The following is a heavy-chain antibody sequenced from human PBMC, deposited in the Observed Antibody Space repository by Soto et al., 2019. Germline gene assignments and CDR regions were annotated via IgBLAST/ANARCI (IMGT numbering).Heavy chain of an antibody. V-gene: IGHV1-69*13. CDR2: IIPIFGTA. D-gene: IGHD3-10*01. Sequence: SVKVSCKASGGTFSSYAISWVRQAPGQGLEWMGGIIPIFGTANYAQKFQGRVTITADESTSTAYMELSSLRSEDTAVYYCARGPHYYGSGSYFMDVWGQGTTVTVSS. J-gene: IGHJ6*02. CDR1: GGTFSSYA. CDR3: ARGPHYYGSGSYFMDV.